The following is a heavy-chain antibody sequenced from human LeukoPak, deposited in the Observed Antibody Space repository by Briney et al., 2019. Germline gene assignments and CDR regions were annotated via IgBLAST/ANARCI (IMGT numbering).Heavy chain of an antibody. V-gene: IGHV4-59*01. CDR1: GGSMNYYY. CDR2: MYDSGRT. Sequence: SETLSLTHTVSGGSMNYYYWSWIRQPPGKGLECIGYMYDSGRTNYHPSLKSRVTISVDMSKKQFSLKLSSVTAADTAVYYCARVTMITFGGAYPGTFDIWGQGKMVTVSS. J-gene: IGHJ3*02. D-gene: IGHD3-16*01. CDR3: ARVTMITFGGAYPGTFDI.